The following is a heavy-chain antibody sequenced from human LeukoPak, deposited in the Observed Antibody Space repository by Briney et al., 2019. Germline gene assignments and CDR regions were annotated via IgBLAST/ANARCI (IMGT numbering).Heavy chain of an antibody. D-gene: IGHD2-2*01. J-gene: IGHJ5*02. V-gene: IGHV4-34*01. CDR1: GGSFSGYY. CDR3: ARDRRYCSSTSCWGNWFDP. CDR2: INHSGST. Sequence: SETLSLTCAVYGGSFSGYYWSWIRQPPGKGLEWIGEINHSGSTNYNPSLKSRVTISVDTSKNQFSLKLSSVTAADTAVYYCARDRRYCSSTSCWGNWFDPWGQGTLVTVSS.